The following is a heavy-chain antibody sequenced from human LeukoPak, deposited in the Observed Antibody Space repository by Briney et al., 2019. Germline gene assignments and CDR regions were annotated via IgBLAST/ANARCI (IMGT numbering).Heavy chain of an antibody. CDR3: ARDRLRRIVGAIDY. J-gene: IGHJ4*02. CDR1: GFTFSSYS. CDR2: ISSSSSYI. D-gene: IGHD1-26*01. Sequence: TPGGSLRLSCAASGFTFSSYSMNSVRQAPGKGLEWVSSISSSSSYIYYADSVKGRFTISRDNAKNSLYLQMNSLRAEDTAVYYCARDRLRRIVGAIDYWGQGTLVTVFS. V-gene: IGHV3-21*01.